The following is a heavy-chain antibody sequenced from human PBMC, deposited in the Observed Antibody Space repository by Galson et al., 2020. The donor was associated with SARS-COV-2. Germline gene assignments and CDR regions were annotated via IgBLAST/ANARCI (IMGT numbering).Heavy chain of an antibody. Sequence: SVKVSCKASGGTFSSYAISWVRQAPGQGLEWMGGIIPILGIANYAQKFQGRVTITADKSTSTAYMELSSLRSEDTAVYYCARETIVVGAGWFDPWGQGTLVTVSS. CDR2: IIPILGIA. CDR3: ARETIVVGAGWFDP. J-gene: IGHJ5*02. D-gene: IGHD2-15*01. CDR1: GGTFSSYA. V-gene: IGHV1-69*10.